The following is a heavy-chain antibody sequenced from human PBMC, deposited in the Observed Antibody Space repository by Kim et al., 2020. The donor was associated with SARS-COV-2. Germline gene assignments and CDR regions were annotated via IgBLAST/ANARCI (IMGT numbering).Heavy chain of an antibody. CDR3: AKDPFYDFWSGYYFDY. D-gene: IGHD3-3*01. J-gene: IGHJ4*02. Sequence: DAVKGLFTISRDNSKTTLYLQMNSLGAEDTAVYYCAKDPFYDFWSGYYFDYWGQGTLVTVSS. V-gene: IGHV3-23*01.